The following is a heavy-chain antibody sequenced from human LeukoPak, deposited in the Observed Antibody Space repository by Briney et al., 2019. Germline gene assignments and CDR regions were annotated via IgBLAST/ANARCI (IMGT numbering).Heavy chain of an antibody. V-gene: IGHV4-34*01. CDR3: ARGRSIAARADYYYYMDV. CDR2: INHSGSS. Sequence: SESLSLTCAVYGGSFSGDYCSGIRAPPAKGRGWIGEINHSGSSNYNPSPKSRVTISVDTSKNQFSLQLSSVTAADTAVYYCARGRSIAARADYYYYMDVWGKGTTVTVSS. CDR1: GGSFSGDY. J-gene: IGHJ6*03. D-gene: IGHD6-6*01.